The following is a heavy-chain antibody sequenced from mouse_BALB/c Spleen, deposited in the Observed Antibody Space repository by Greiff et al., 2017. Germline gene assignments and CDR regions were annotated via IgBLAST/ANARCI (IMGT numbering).Heavy chain of an antibody. J-gene: IGHJ3*01. D-gene: IGHD4-1*02. CDR1: GFTFSSYA. Sequence: EVKLMESGGGLVKPGGSLKLSCAASGFTFSSYAMSWVRQSPEKRLEWVAEISSGGSYTYYPDTVTGRFTISRDNAKNTLYLEMSSLRSEDTAMYYCARGASTGGFAYWGQGTLVTVSA. CDR3: ARGASTGGFAY. V-gene: IGHV5-9-4*01. CDR2: ISSGGSYT.